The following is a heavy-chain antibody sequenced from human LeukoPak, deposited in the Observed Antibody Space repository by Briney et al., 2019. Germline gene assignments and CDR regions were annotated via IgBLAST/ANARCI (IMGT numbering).Heavy chain of an antibody. D-gene: IGHD2-2*02. CDR1: GYSFSGHG. V-gene: IGHV1-18*01. Sequence: ASVKVSCKASGYSFSGHGITWVRQAPGQGLEWMGWISAYNGNTKYAQNLQGRVTMTTDISTSTAYMELRSLRSDDTAVYYCARPGADCGSAGCYTYPYYGLDVWGQGTTVTVSS. J-gene: IGHJ6*02. CDR3: ARPGADCGSAGCYTYPYYGLDV. CDR2: ISAYNGNT.